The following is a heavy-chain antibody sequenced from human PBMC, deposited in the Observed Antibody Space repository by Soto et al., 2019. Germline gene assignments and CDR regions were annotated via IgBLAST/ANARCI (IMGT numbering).Heavy chain of an antibody. V-gene: IGHV4-59*01. J-gene: IGHJ5*02. Sequence: SLTCSVSGGSISRYYWSWIRQPPGKGLEWIGYAYYSGDTGYNPSLQSRVTMAVDTSKNQVSLKLTSVTAADTAVYYCARDRSTYGGGGTGEVKENWFDPWGQRALVT. CDR3: ARDRSTYGGGGTGEVKENWFDP. D-gene: IGHD2-8*01. CDR2: AYYSGDT. CDR1: GGSISRYY.